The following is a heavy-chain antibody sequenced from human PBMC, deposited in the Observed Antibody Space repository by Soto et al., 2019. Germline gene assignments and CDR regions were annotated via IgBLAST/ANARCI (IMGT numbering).Heavy chain of an antibody. V-gene: IGHV3-23*01. J-gene: IGHJ4*02. Sequence: PWGSLGLSCAASGFTFSSYAMSWVRQAPGKGLEWVSAISGSGGSTYYADSVKGRFTISRDNSKNTLYLQMNSLRAEDTAVYYCAKESLFYCSSTSCYQKYWGQGTLVTVSS. CDR3: AKESLFYCSSTSCYQKY. CDR1: GFTFSSYA. D-gene: IGHD2-2*01. CDR2: ISGSGGST.